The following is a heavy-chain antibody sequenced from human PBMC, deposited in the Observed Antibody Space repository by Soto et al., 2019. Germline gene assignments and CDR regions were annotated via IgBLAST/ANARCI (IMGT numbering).Heavy chain of an antibody. D-gene: IGHD3-10*01. Sequence: ASVKVSCKASGGTFSSYAISWVRQAPGQGLEWMGGIIPIFGTANYAQKFQGRVTITADESTSTAYMELSSLRSEDTAVYYCASLVGSDYYYGMDVWGQGTTVTVSS. J-gene: IGHJ6*02. CDR2: IIPIFGTA. V-gene: IGHV1-69*13. CDR3: ASLVGSDYYYGMDV. CDR1: GGTFSSYA.